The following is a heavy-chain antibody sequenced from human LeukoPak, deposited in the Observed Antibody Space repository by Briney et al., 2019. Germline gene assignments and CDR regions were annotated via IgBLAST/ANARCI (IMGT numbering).Heavy chain of an antibody. D-gene: IGHD3-9*01. J-gene: IGHJ6*02. CDR2: IIPILGIA. CDR3: AREQIRYFDWSARGSYYYYYGMDV. CDR1: GGTFSSYT. V-gene: IGHV1-69*04. Sequence: GASVKVSCKASGGTFSSYTISWVRRAPGQGLEWMGRIIPILGIANYAQRFQGRVTITADKSTSTAYMELSSLRSEDTAVYYCAREQIRYFDWSARGSYYYYYGMDVWGQGTTVTVSS.